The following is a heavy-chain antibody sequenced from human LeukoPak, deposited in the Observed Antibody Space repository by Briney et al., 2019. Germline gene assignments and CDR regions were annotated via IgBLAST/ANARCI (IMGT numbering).Heavy chain of an antibody. CDR2: ISYDGSNK. CDR3: ARASMGGYFDY. V-gene: IGHV3-30-3*01. Sequence: SGGSLRLSCAASGFTFSSYAMHWVRQAPGKGLEWVAVISYDGSNKYYADSVKGRFTISRDNSKNTLYLQMNSLRAEDTAVYYCARASMGGYFDYWGQGTLVTVSS. J-gene: IGHJ4*02. D-gene: IGHD1-26*01. CDR1: GFTFSSYA.